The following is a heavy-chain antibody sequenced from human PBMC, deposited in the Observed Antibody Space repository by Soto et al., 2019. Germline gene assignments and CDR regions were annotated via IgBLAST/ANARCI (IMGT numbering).Heavy chain of an antibody. Sequence: PSETLSLTCAVSGGSISSGGYSWSWIRQPPGKGLEWIGYIYYSGSTNYNPSLKSRVTISVDTSKNQFSLKLSSVTAADTAVYYCARETRIYSSSRKFGRDVWGQGTTVTVSS. CDR3: ARETRIYSSSRKFGRDV. J-gene: IGHJ6*02. CDR2: IYYSGST. D-gene: IGHD6-13*01. V-gene: IGHV4-61*08. CDR1: GGSISSGGYS.